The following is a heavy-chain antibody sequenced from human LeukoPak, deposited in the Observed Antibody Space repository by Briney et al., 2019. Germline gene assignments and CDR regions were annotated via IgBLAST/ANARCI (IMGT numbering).Heavy chain of an antibody. CDR3: AKDGLYYDGSQHVYYFDS. Sequence: GRSLRLSCAASGFTFSRSAMTWVRHGPGTGLEFVASIIYSGGATYYADSVKGRFTISRDNSKNTLYLQMNSLRAEDTALYYCAKDGLYYDGSQHVYYFDSWGQGTLVTVSS. J-gene: IGHJ4*02. CDR2: IIYSGGAT. V-gene: IGHV3-23*01. D-gene: IGHD3-22*01. CDR1: GFTFSRSA.